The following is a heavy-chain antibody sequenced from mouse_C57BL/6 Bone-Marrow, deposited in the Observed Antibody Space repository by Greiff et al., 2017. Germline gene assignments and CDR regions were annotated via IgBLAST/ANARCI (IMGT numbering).Heavy chain of an antibody. V-gene: IGHV1-69*01. CDR1: GYTFTSYW. Sequence: QVQLQQPGAELVMPGASVKLSCKASGYTFTSYWMHWVKQRPGQGLEWIGEIDPSDSYTNYNQKFKGKSTLTVDKSSSTAYMQLSSLTSEYAAVYYCARGNYYGPYWYFDVWGTGTTVTVSS. D-gene: IGHD1-1*01. J-gene: IGHJ1*03. CDR2: IDPSDSYT. CDR3: ARGNYYGPYWYFDV.